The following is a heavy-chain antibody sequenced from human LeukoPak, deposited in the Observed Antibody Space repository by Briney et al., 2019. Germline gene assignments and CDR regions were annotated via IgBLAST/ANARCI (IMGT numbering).Heavy chain of an antibody. D-gene: IGHD2-21*02. J-gene: IGHJ2*01. CDR1: GFTFSSYW. V-gene: IGHV3-7*01. CDR2: IKQDGSEK. Sequence: GGSLGLSCAAPGFTFSSYWMSWVRQAPGKGLEWVANIKQDGSEKYYVDSVKGRFTISRDNAKNSLYLQMNSLRAEDTAVYYCARPRDGFDLWGRGTLVTVSS. CDR3: ARPRDGFDL.